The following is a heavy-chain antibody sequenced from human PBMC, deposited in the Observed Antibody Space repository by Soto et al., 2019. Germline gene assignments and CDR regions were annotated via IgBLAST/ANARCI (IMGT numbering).Heavy chain of an antibody. CDR2: IYSGGST. J-gene: IGHJ6*02. CDR3: AREQWVGPYPVYYYGMDV. V-gene: IGHV3-66*01. CDR1: GFTVSSNY. Sequence: PGGSLRLSCAASGFTVSSNYMSWVRQAPGKGLEWVSVIYSGGSTYYADSVKGRFTISRDNSKNTLYLQMNSLRAEDTAVYYCAREQWVGPYPVYYYGMDVWGQGTTVTVSS. D-gene: IGHD6-19*01.